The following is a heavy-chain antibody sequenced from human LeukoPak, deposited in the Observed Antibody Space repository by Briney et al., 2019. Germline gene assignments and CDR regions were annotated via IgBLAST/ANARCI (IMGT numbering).Heavy chain of an antibody. V-gene: IGHV5-51*01. Sequence: HGESLKISCKGSGYSFTSYWIGWVRQMPEKGLEWMGIIYPGDSDTRYSPSFQGQVTISADKSISTAYLQWSSLKASDTAMYYCARHGRSYCSSTSCSLDYWGQGTLVTVSS. CDR3: ARHGRSYCSSTSCSLDY. CDR2: IYPGDSDT. D-gene: IGHD2-2*01. CDR1: GYSFTSYW. J-gene: IGHJ4*02.